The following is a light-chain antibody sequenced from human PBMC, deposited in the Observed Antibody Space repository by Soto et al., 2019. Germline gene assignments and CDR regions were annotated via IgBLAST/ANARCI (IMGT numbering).Light chain of an antibody. CDR3: QQYGGSPYT. J-gene: IGKJ2*01. V-gene: IGKV3-20*01. CDR1: QYIATSY. CDR2: GAS. Sequence: EIVLTQSPGTLSLSPGEGATLSCRSSQYIATSYLAWYQQRRGQAPRLLIYGASSRATGIPDRFSGSGFGTDFTLTISRLEPEDFAVYYCQQYGGSPYTFGQGTTVEIK.